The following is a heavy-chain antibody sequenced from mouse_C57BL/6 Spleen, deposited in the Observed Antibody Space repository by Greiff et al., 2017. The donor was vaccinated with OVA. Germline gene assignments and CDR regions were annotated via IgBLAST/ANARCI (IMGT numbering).Heavy chain of an antibody. J-gene: IGHJ4*01. D-gene: IGHD1-1*01. CDR2: ISYDGSN. Sequence: DVKLQESGPGLVKPSQSLSLTCSVTGYSITSGYYWNWIRQFPGNKLEWMGYISYDGSNNYNPSLKNRISITRDTSKNQFFLKLNSVTTEDTATYYWARCTTVVATDYYAMDYWGQGTSVTVSS. CDR1: GYSITSGYY. V-gene: IGHV3-6*01. CDR3: ARCTTVVATDYYAMDY.